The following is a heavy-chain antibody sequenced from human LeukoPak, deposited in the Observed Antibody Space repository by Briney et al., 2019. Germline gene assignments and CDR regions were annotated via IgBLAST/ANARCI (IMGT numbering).Heavy chain of an antibody. D-gene: IGHD3-22*01. Sequence: ASVKVSCKASGYTFTSYDINWVRQATGQGLERMGWMNPNSGNTGYAQKFQGRVTMTRNTSISTAYMELSSLRSGDTAVYYCQYYDSSGETPFDYWGQGTLVTVSS. CDR1: GYTFTSYD. CDR3: QYYDSSGETPFDY. J-gene: IGHJ4*02. V-gene: IGHV1-8*01. CDR2: MNPNSGNT.